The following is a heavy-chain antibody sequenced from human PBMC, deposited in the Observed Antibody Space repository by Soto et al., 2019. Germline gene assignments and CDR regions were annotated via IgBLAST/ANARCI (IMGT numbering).Heavy chain of an antibody. D-gene: IGHD6-19*01. CDR1: GFTFSTSW. CDR2: IKQDGSEN. V-gene: IGHV3-7*01. CDR3: AKSQWLAHDVFDV. Sequence: EVQLVESGGGLVQPGGSLRLSCVASGFTFSTSWMGWVRQAPGKGLEWVANIKQDGSENYYVDAVKGRFTISRDNAQNSLYLQMNSLRADDTAVYYFAKSQWLAHDVFDVWGQGTMVTVSS. J-gene: IGHJ3*01.